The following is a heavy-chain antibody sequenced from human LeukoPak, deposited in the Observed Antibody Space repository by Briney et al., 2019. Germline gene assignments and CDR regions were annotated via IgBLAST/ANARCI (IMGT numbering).Heavy chain of an antibody. D-gene: IGHD7-27*01. V-gene: IGHV3-20*04. Sequence: GESLKISCAASGFTFDAFGMTWVRQAPGKGLEWVSAIRGDAGSTGYADSVKGRFTISRDNAKNSLYLQMNSLRVKDTALYYCARVWAWGSGNYFDNWGQGTLVTVSS. CDR3: ARVWAWGSGNYFDN. CDR2: IRGDAGST. J-gene: IGHJ4*02. CDR1: GFTFDAFG.